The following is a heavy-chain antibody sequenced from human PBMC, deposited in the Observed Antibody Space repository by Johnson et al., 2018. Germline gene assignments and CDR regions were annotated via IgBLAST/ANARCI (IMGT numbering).Heavy chain of an antibody. V-gene: IGHV3-23*04. CDR2: ISGNGDET. Sequence: VQLVQSGGGLVQPGGSRRLSCAASGFTFGSRAITWVRQAPGKGLEWVSTISGNGDETFYPDSVKGRFTLSRANSKNTLDLQMDTLRVEDTAVYYGATGGHLSNMDFWGKGTTVTVSS. CDR3: ATGGHLSNMDF. J-gene: IGHJ6*03. CDR1: GFTFGSRA.